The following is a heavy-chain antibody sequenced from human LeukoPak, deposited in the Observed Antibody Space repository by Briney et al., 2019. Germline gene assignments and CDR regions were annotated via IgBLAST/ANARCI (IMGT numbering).Heavy chain of an antibody. V-gene: IGHV3-53*01. CDR1: GFTVSSNY. Sequence: GGSLRLSCAASGFTVSSNYMSWVRQAPGKGLEWVSVIYSGGSTYYADSVKGRFTISRDNSKNTLYLQMNSLRAEDTAVYYCARDRRLIVGGSYDYWGQGTLVTVSS. D-gene: IGHD1-26*01. CDR3: ARDRRLIVGGSYDY. J-gene: IGHJ4*02. CDR2: IYSGGST.